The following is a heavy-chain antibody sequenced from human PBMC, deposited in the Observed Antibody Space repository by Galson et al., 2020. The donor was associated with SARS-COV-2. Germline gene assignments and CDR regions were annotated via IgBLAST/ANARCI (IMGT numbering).Heavy chain of an antibody. D-gene: IGHD3-9*01. CDR1: GFTFKNYA. J-gene: IGHJ4*02. CDR3: AKDGAAFELNYNILTGYYFYFDY. CDR2: VSRDSFKT. Sequence: GESLKISCAASGFTFKNYAMSWVRQAPGRGLEWVSAVSRDSFKTFYADSVNGRFTISRDNSKNTLFLQMTSLRADDAAVYYCAKDGAAFELNYNILTGYYFYFDYWGQGALVTVSS. V-gene: IGHV3-23*01.